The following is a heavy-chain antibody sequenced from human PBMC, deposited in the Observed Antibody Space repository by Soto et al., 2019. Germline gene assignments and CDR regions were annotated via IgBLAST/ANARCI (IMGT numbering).Heavy chain of an antibody. Sequence: QVQLVESGGGVVQPGRSLRLSCAASGFTFSSYAMHWVRQAPGKGLEWVAVISYDGSNKYYADSVKGRFYSSRDNSKNTLYLQMNSLRAEDTAVYYCARLYSSRWYEGDYWGQGTLVTVSS. V-gene: IGHV3-30-3*01. J-gene: IGHJ4*02. CDR3: ARLYSSRWYEGDY. CDR2: ISYDGSNK. D-gene: IGHD6-19*01. CDR1: GFTFSSYA.